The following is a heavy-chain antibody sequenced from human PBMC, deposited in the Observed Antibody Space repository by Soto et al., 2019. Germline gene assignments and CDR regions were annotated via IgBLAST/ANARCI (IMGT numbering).Heavy chain of an antibody. Sequence: ASVKVSCKASGYTFTGYYMHWVRQAPGQGLEWMGWINPNSGGTNYAQKFQGRVTMTRDTSISTAYMELSRLRSDDTAVYYCARVGLFYGSGSYYKDWGQGNLVTV. CDR2: INPNSGGT. V-gene: IGHV1-2*02. D-gene: IGHD3-10*01. CDR3: ARVGLFYGSGSYYKD. CDR1: GYTFTGYY. J-gene: IGHJ4*02.